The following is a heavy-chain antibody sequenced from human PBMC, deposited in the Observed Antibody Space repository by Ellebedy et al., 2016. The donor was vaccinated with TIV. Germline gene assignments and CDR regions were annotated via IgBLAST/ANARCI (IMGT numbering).Heavy chain of an antibody. Sequence: MPSETLSLTCSVSAGSLSSTRYYWAWIRQPPGKGLEYIGSVYYSGSPYYSPSFKSRVTLSADTSKNQFSLNLRTATAADTAVYYCARTDPWQPIDDWGQGILVSVSS. J-gene: IGHJ4*02. V-gene: IGHV4-39*01. CDR3: ARTDPWQPIDD. CDR1: AGSLSSTRYY. CDR2: VYYSGSP. D-gene: IGHD2-21*02.